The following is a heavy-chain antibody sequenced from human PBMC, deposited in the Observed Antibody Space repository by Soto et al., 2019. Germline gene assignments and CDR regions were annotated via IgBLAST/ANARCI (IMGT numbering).Heavy chain of an antibody. D-gene: IGHD6-13*01. J-gene: IGHJ6*02. V-gene: IGHV3-30*18. CDR3: AKVRYSSSYGMDV. CDR2: ISYDGSNK. Sequence: QVQLVESGGGVVQPGRSLRLSCAASGFTFSSYGMHWVRQAPGKGLEWVAVISYDGSNKYYADSVKGRFTISRDNPKNTLYLQMNSLRAEETAGYYCAKVRYSSSYGMDVWGQGTTVTVSS. CDR1: GFTFSSYG.